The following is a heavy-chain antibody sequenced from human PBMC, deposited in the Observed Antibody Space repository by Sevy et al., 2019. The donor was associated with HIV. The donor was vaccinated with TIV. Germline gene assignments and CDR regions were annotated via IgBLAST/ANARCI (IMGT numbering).Heavy chain of an antibody. CDR1: GFALSNYYA. Sequence: GGSLRLSCAASGFALSNYYAMHWVRQAPGKGLEWVAVISYDGSNEYYADSVKGRFTISRDNSKNTLYLQMNSLRAEDTAVYYCARDPGNYCSGGSCYGTDLDYWGQGTLVTVSS. V-gene: IGHV3-30-3*01. CDR3: ARDPGNYCSGGSCYGTDLDY. CDR2: ISYDGSNE. D-gene: IGHD2-15*01. J-gene: IGHJ4*02.